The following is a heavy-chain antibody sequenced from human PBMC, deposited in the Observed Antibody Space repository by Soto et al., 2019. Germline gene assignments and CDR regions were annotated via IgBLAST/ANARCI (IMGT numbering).Heavy chain of an antibody. CDR3: AREIMAADHFDY. D-gene: IGHD6-13*01. V-gene: IGHV4-30-4*01. J-gene: IGHJ4*02. CDR2: VHYSGNT. CDR1: GGSIRSGDYY. Sequence: QIQLHESGPGLVKPSQTLSLTCTVSGGSIRSGDYYWSWIRQTPERGLEWCGYVHYSGNTFYNPSLKSRATISLDTSRNQFSLNLSSVTAADSAGYYCAREIMAADHFDYWGQGALVTVSS.